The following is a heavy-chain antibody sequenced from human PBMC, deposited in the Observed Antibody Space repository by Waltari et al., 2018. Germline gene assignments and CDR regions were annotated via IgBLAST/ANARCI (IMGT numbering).Heavy chain of an antibody. CDR1: GGSISSYY. CDR2: IYYSGST. J-gene: IGHJ6*03. V-gene: IGHV4-59*01. CDR3: ARKQVPPYYMDV. Sequence: QVQLQASGPGLVKPSETLSLTCTVSGGSISSYYWSWIRQPPGKGLEWIGYIYYSGSTNYTPSLKSRVTISGETSKNQFSLKLSYVTAADTAVYYCARKQVPPYYMDVWGKGTTVTVSS.